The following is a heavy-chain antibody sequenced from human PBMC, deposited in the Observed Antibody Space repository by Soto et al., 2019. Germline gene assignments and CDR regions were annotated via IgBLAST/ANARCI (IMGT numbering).Heavy chain of an antibody. D-gene: IGHD1-20*01. Sequence: QVQLQESGPGLVKPSQTLSLTCTVSGGSISSGGYYWSWIRQHPGKGLEWIGYIYYSGITYYHPSLKSRFTITIATSKNQCSLKLSSVTAADTAVYYCARVGGIKLFDPWAKGTLVTVSS. CDR2: IYYSGIT. CDR1: GGSISSGGYY. J-gene: IGHJ5*02. V-gene: IGHV4-31*03. CDR3: ARVGGIKLFDP.